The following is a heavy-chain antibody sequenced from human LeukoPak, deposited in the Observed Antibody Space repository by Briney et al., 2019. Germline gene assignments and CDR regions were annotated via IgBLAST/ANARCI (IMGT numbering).Heavy chain of an antibody. Sequence: GGSLRLSCAASGITFRSYGMHWVRQAPGRGLEWVAFIWYDGSNKYYADSVKGRFTISRDNSRNTLFLQMNSLRAEDTAVYYCATDRATQYFDYWGQGTLVSVSS. D-gene: IGHD2-15*01. V-gene: IGHV3-30*02. CDR3: ATDRATQYFDY. J-gene: IGHJ4*02. CDR2: IWYDGSNK. CDR1: GITFRSYG.